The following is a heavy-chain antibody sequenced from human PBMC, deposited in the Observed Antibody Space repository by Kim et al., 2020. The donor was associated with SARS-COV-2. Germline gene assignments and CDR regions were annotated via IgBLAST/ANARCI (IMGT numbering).Heavy chain of an antibody. CDR2: IWYDGSNK. D-gene: IGHD3-10*01. Sequence: GGSLRLSCAASGFTFSSYGMHWVRQAPGKGLEWVAVIWYDGSNKYYADSVKGRFTISRDNSKNTLYLQMNSLRAEDTAVYYCARGGGPRAYYGSGSTAYWGQGTLVTVSS. CDR3: ARGGGPRAYYGSGSTAY. CDR1: GFTFSSYG. J-gene: IGHJ4*02. V-gene: IGHV3-33*01.